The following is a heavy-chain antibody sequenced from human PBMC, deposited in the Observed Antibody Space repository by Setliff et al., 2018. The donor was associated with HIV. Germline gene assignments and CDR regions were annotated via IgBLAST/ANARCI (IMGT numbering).Heavy chain of an antibody. CDR2: FIPILDIT. D-gene: IGHD3-10*01. J-gene: IGHJ5*01. CDR1: GDTSSTYA. CDR3: ARTDYDSGKSVLDS. Sequence: GASVKVSCKASGDTSSTYAINWVRQAPGQGLEWMGQFIPILDITNYAQKFQGRVTITADKSTNTMYMEMTSLTSEDTAVYYCARTDYDSGKSVLDSWGQGTLVTVSS. V-gene: IGHV1-69*10.